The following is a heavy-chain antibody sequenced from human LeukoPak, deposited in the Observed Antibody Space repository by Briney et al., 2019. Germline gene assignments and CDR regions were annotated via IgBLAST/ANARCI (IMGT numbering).Heavy chain of an antibody. D-gene: IGHD3-3*01. CDR2: LSGSGGTT. Sequence: GGSLRLSCAASGFTFSFYGMSWVRQAPGKGLEWVSALSGSGGTTYYADFMKGRFTISRDNSKNTLYLQMNSLRAEDTALYYCATGGITIFGVVTYPNDWGQGTLVTVSS. J-gene: IGHJ4*02. CDR1: GFTFSFYG. V-gene: IGHV3-23*01. CDR3: ATGGITIFGVVTYPND.